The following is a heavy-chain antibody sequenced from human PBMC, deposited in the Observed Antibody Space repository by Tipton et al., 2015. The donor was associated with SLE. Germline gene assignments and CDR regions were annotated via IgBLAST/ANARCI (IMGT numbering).Heavy chain of an antibody. Sequence: SLRLSCAASGFTFSTYGMRWVRQSPEKGLAWVSSISGTDNSTYYADSVKGRFTISRDNSKNTLYLQMSSLRVEDTALYYCASDIAVSGSHDYWGQGTLVTVSS. CDR1: GFTFSTYG. J-gene: IGHJ4*02. D-gene: IGHD6-19*01. V-gene: IGHV3-23*01. CDR2: ISGTDNST. CDR3: ASDIAVSGSHDY.